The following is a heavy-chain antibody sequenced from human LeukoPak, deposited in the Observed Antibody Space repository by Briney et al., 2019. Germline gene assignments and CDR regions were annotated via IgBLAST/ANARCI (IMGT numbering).Heavy chain of an antibody. D-gene: IGHD3-10*01. CDR3: ARLGPLLLLWFGELSREANWFDP. V-gene: IGHV4-38-2*02. J-gene: IGHJ5*02. CDR2: IYHSGSI. Sequence: MPSETLSLTCNVSGYFIRSAYYWGWIRQPPGKGLEWIGSIYHSGSIYYNPSLKGRVTISVDTSKNQFSLKLSFVTAADTAVYYCARLGPLLLLWFGELSREANWFDPWGQGTLVTVSS. CDR1: GYFIRSAYY.